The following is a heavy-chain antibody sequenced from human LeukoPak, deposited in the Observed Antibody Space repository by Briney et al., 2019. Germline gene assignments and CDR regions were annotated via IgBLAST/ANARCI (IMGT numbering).Heavy chain of an antibody. CDR2: ISSNGGST. CDR1: GFTFSSYA. CDR3: ASPYSGYDYNFDH. J-gene: IGHJ4*02. V-gene: IGHV3-64D*06. D-gene: IGHD5-12*01. Sequence: GGSLRLSCSASGFTFSSYAMHWVRQAPGKGLEYVSSISSNGGSTYYADSVKGRFTVSRDNSKNTLFLQMSSLRTEDTAVYYCASPYSGYDYNFDHWGQGTLVTVSS.